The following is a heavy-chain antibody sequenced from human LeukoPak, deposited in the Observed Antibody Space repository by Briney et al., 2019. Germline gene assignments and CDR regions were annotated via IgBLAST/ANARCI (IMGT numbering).Heavy chain of an antibody. Sequence: GGSLRLSCAASGFTFSTYAVNWVRQAPGKGLEWVSTISGSGGSTYYADSVKGRFTISRDNSKNTLYLQMNSLRAEDTAVYYCAKGISSTIDYWGQGTLVTVSS. V-gene: IGHV3-23*01. CDR1: GFTFSTYA. CDR2: ISGSGGST. J-gene: IGHJ4*02. CDR3: AKGISSTIDY. D-gene: IGHD3-3*02.